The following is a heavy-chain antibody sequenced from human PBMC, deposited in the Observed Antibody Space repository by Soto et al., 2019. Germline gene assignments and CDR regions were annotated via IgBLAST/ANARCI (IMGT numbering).Heavy chain of an antibody. CDR1: GGSISSGGYY. Sequence: QVQLQESGPGLVKPSQTLSLTGTVSGGSISSGGYYWSWIRQHPGKGLERIGYIYYSGSTYYNPSLKSRVTISVDTSKNQFSLKLSSVTAADTAVYYCARASLNNCSGGSCYWGDWFDPWGQGTLVTVSS. D-gene: IGHD2-15*01. V-gene: IGHV4-31*03. CDR3: ARASLNNCSGGSCYWGDWFDP. CDR2: IYYSGST. J-gene: IGHJ5*02.